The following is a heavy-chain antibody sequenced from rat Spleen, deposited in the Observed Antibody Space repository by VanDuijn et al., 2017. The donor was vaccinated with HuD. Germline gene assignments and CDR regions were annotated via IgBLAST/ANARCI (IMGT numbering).Heavy chain of an antibody. V-gene: IGHV4-2*01. CDR3: VREDRGVNY. CDR1: GFNFNDYW. D-gene: IGHD4-3*01. J-gene: IGHJ2*01. Sequence: EVKLVESGGGLVQPGRSLKLSCAASGFNFNDYWMGWVRQAPGKGLEWFGEINKDSTTIKYSPSLNDRLTITRDNAQNTLSLQMNKLGPEDTAVYYCVREDRGVNYWGQGVMVTVSS. CDR2: INKDSTTI.